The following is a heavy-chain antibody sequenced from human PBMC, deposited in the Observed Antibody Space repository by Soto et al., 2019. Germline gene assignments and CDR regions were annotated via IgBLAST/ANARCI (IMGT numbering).Heavy chain of an antibody. Sequence: PGGSLRLSCAASGFSFSSYGMLWVRQAPGKGLDWVAVIWYDGSNKYYAESVKGRFTISRDNSKNTLYVQMNSLTVEDTAVYYCARAQYTGSYFDACDVWGQGTMVTVSS. CDR3: ARAQYTGSYFDACDV. J-gene: IGHJ3*01. D-gene: IGHD1-26*01. CDR2: IWYDGSNK. CDR1: GFSFSSYG. V-gene: IGHV3-33*03.